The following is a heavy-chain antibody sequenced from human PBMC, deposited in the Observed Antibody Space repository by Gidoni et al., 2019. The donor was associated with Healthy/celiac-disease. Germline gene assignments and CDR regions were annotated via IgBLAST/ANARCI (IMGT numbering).Heavy chain of an antibody. CDR2: ISGSGGST. D-gene: IGHD3-22*01. CDR1: GFTFSSYA. J-gene: IGHJ4*02. CDR3: AKEAYYYDSSGYYPFDY. Sequence: EVQLLESGGGLVQPGGSLRLSCAASGFTFSSYAMSWVRQDPGKGLEWVSAISGSGGSTYYADSVKGRFTISRDNSKNTLYLKMNSLRAEDTAVYYCAKEAYYYDSSGYYPFDYWGQGTLVTVSS. V-gene: IGHV3-23*01.